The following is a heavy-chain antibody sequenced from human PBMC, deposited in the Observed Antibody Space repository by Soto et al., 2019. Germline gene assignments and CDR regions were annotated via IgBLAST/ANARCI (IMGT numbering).Heavy chain of an antibody. V-gene: IGHV3-73*02. J-gene: IGHJ6*02. D-gene: IGHD5-18*01. Sequence: EVQLVESGGGLVQPGGSLKLSCAASGFTFSGSAMHWVRQASGKGLEWVGRIRSKANSYETAYAASVKGRFTISRDDSKNTAYLQMNSLKTEDTAVYYCTSDTARVYYGMDVWGQGTTVTVSS. CDR1: GFTFSGSA. CDR2: IRSKANSYET. CDR3: TSDTARVYYGMDV.